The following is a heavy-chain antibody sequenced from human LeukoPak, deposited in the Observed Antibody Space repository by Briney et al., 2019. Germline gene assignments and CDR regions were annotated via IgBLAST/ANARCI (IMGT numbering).Heavy chain of an antibody. J-gene: IGHJ4*02. V-gene: IGHV3-74*01. D-gene: IGHD6-13*01. CDR1: GFTFSSYW. CDR3: AREILVGQQQLVAIFDY. CDR2: INSDGSST. Sequence: PGGPLRRSCAASGFTFSSYWIHWVRHAPGKGLVWVSRINSDGSSTIYADSVKGRFTISRDNAENTVYLQMNSLRGEDTAVYYCAREILVGQQQLVAIFDYWGQGALVTVSS.